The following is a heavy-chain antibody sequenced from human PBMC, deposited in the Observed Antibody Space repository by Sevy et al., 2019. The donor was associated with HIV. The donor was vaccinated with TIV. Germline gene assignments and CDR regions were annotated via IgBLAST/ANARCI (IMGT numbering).Heavy chain of an antibody. D-gene: IGHD6-13*01. CDR2: IYSYGET. CDR1: GASIRDSSYY. Sequence: SETLSLTCAVSGASIRDSSYYWAWIRQPPGKGLEWIGNIYSYGETYYNSSLKSRVTISVDTSKNQFSLSLTSVTAADTAIYFCARSMEQQLDAYDIWGQGTMVTVSS. V-gene: IGHV4-39*01. CDR3: ARSMEQQLDAYDI. J-gene: IGHJ3*02.